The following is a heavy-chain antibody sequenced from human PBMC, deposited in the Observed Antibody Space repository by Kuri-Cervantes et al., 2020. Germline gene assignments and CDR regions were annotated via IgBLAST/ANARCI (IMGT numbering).Heavy chain of an antibody. J-gene: IGHJ4*02. Sequence: GESLKISCAASGFSFSKYGMHWDRQAPGKGLEWVSYISSSGSTIYYADSVKGRFTISRDNAKNSLYLQMNSLRAEDTAVYYCASYTNFWGSYTEYWGQGTLVTVSS. CDR1: GFSFSKYG. D-gene: IGHD3-16*01. CDR3: ASYTNFWGSYTEY. CDR2: ISSSGSTI. V-gene: IGHV3-48*04.